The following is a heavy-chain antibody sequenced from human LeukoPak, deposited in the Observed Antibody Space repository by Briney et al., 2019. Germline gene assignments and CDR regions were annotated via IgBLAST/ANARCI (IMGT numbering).Heavy chain of an antibody. CDR3: ARRASSTYWSFDS. Sequence: SETLSLTCTVSDVSINDYWWTWIRQPGGKGLEWIGQIYASEGPKYNPSLESRVTMSIDTSKKQFSLHLSFVTVADTGVYFCARRASSTYWSFDSWGQGTQVTVSS. CDR2: IYASEGP. D-gene: IGHD1-26*01. J-gene: IGHJ4*02. CDR1: DVSINDYW. V-gene: IGHV4-4*07.